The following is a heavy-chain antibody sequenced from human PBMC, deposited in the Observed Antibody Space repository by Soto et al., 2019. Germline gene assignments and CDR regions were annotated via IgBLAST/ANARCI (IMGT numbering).Heavy chain of an antibody. CDR2: IHYRGGT. D-gene: IGHD4-17*01. CDR3: ARDLGGYGVFGP. V-gene: IGHV4-31*03. Sequence: PSETLSLTCTVSGGSIASTSYYWGWIRQHPGQGLEWIGYIHYRGGTYDNPSLRSRVTISVDTSKNQFSLKLSSVTDADTAVYYCARDLGGYGVFGPWGQGTLVTVSS. J-gene: IGHJ5*02. CDR1: GGSIASTSYY.